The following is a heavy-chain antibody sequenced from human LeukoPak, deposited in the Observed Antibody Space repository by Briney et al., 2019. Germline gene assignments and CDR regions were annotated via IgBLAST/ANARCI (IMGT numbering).Heavy chain of an antibody. CDR1: GFTFSNYW. V-gene: IGHV3-7*01. CDR2: IKQDGSEK. J-gene: IGHJ4*02. Sequence: GGSLRLSCAASGFTFSNYWMSWVRQAPGKGLEWVANIKQDGSEKYYVDSVKGRFTISRDNAKNSLYLQMNSLRAEDTAVYYCARGPYSGYYGGYSDYWGQGTLVTVSS. D-gene: IGHD5-12*01. CDR3: ARGPYSGYYGGYSDY.